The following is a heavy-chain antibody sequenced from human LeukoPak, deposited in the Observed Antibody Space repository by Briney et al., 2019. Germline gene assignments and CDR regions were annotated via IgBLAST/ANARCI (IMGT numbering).Heavy chain of an antibody. D-gene: IGHD2-15*01. Sequence: SETLSLTCTVSGGSISSYYWSWIRQPPGKGLEWIGYIYYSGSTNYNPSLKGRVTISVDTSKNQFSLKLSSVTAADTAVYYCARYAATMRYYYMDVWGKGTTVTISS. V-gene: IGHV4-59*01. J-gene: IGHJ6*03. CDR2: IYYSGST. CDR1: GGSISSYY. CDR3: ARYAATMRYYYMDV.